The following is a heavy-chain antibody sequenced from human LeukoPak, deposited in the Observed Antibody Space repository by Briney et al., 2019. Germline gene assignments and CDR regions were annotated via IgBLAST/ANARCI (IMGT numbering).Heavy chain of an antibody. CDR3: ARDQTHLSGYGDAFDI. J-gene: IGHJ3*02. Sequence: ASVKVSCKASGGTFSSYAISWVRQAPGQGLEWMGWISAYNGNTNYAQKLQGRVTMTTDTSTSTAYMELRSLRSEDTAVYYCARDQTHLSGYGDAFDIWGQGTMVTVSS. CDR1: GGTFSSYA. CDR2: ISAYNGNT. V-gene: IGHV1-18*01. D-gene: IGHD6-25*01.